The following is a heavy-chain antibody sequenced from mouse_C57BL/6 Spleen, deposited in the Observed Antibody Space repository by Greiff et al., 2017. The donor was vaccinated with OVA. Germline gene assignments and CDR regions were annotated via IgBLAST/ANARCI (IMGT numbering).Heavy chain of an antibody. D-gene: IGHD1-1*01. CDR3: ARITTVVARFDY. CDR1: GYTFTSYW. CDR2: IYPGSGST. V-gene: IGHV1-55*01. Sequence: QVQLQQPGAELVKPGASVKMSCKASGYTFTSYWITWVKQRPGQGLEWIGDIYPGSGSTNYNEKFKSKATLTVDTSSSTAYMQLSSLTSEDSAVYYCARITTVVARFDYWGQGTTLTVSS. J-gene: IGHJ2*01.